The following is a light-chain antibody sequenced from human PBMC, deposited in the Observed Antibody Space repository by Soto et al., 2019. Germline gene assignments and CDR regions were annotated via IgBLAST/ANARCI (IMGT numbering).Light chain of an antibody. CDR1: QNVANY. CDR2: GAS. V-gene: IGKV3-11*01. CDR3: QQRSNWPSIT. Sequence: EIMLTQSPATLSLSHRERDNFSCRASQNVANYLDWYQQKPGQAPRLLIHGASNRATGIPDRFSGSGSGTDFTLTISSLEPEDFAVYYCQQRSNWPSITFGQGTRLEIK. J-gene: IGKJ5*01.